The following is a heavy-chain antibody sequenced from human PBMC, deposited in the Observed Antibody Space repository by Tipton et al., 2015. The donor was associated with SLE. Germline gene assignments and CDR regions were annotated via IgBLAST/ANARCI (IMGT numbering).Heavy chain of an antibody. CDR2: INHSGST. CDR3: ARGNGGNAFDI. V-gene: IGHV4-34*01. D-gene: IGHD2-15*01. J-gene: IGHJ3*02. Sequence: LRLSCTVSGGSISSYYWSWIRQPPGKGLEWIGEINHSGSTNYNPSLKSRVTISVDTSKNQFSLKLSSVTAADTAVYYCARGNGGNAFDIWGQGTMVTVSS. CDR1: GGSISSYY.